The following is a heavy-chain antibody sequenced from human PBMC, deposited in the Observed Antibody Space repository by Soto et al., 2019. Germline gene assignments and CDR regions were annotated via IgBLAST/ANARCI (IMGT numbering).Heavy chain of an antibody. CDR2: IYYRGSP. CDR1: GGSISSYY. Sequence: PPETLSLTCTVSGGSISSYYWSWIRQPPGKGLEWIAYIYYRGSPTYKPSLKSRVNISADTSKNQFSLKLSSVTAADTAVYYCARTTYTSSNYFDYWGQGTLVAVSS. D-gene: IGHD6-6*01. J-gene: IGHJ4*02. V-gene: IGHV4-59*01. CDR3: ARTTYTSSNYFDY.